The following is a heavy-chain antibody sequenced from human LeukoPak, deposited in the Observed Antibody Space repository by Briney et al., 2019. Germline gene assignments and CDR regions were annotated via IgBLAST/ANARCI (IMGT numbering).Heavy chain of an antibody. V-gene: IGHV4-39*07. D-gene: IGHD4-17*01. J-gene: IGHJ4*02. CDR1: GGSISSSNYY. Sequence: SETLSLTCTVSGGSISSSNYYWGWIRQPPGKGLEWIGGVYYRGSTYYKPSLKSRVTISVDTSKNQFSLKLSSVTAADTAIYYCAKENGDYHFFDYWGQGTLVTVSS. CDR3: AKENGDYHFFDY. CDR2: VYYRGST.